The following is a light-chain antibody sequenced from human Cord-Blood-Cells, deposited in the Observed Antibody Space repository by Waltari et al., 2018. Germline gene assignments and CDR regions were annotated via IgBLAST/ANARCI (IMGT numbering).Light chain of an antibody. Sequence: QSALTQPPSASGSPGQSVTISCTGTSSDVGGYNYVSWYQQHPGKAPKLMVYEVSKRPSGVPHRFSGSTSGNTASLTVSGLQAEDEADYYCSSYAGSNNLFGGGTKLTVL. CDR2: EVS. V-gene: IGLV2-8*01. J-gene: IGLJ3*02. CDR1: SSDVGGYNY. CDR3: SSYAGSNNL.